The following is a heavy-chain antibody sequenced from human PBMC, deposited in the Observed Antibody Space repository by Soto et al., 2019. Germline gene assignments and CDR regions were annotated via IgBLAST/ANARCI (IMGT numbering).Heavy chain of an antibody. V-gene: IGHV4-59*01. CDR3: ASEGTWSGYYYYAMDV. Sequence: PSETLSLTCTVSGGSISSYYWSWIRQPPGKRLEWIGYIYYSGSTNYNPSLKSRVTISVDTSKNQFSLKLSSVTAADTAVYYCASEGTWSGYYYYAMDVWGQGTTVTVSS. CDR2: IYYSGST. D-gene: IGHD1-1*01. CDR1: GGSISSYY. J-gene: IGHJ6*02.